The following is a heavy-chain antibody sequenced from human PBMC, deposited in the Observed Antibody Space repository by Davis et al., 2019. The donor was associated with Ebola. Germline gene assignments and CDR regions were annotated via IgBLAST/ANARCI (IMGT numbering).Heavy chain of an antibody. V-gene: IGHV4-39*01. J-gene: IGHJ4*02. CDR2: IYYSGST. CDR3: AYEFGELLYLHEFDY. D-gene: IGHD3-10*01. Sequence: SETLSLTCTVSGGSISSSSYYWGWIRQPPGKGLEWIGSIYYSGSTYYNPSLKSRVTISVDTSKNQFSLKLSSVTAADTAVYYCAYEFGELLYLHEFDYWGQGTLVTVSS. CDR1: GGSISSSSYY.